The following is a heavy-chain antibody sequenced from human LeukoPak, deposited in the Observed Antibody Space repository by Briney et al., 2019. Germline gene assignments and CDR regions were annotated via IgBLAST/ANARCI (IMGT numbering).Heavy chain of an antibody. CDR2: IYTSGST. CDR3: ARTNGYPNYYFDY. Sequence: PSQTLSLTCTVSAGSISSGSYYWSWIRQPAGEGLEWIGRIYTSGSTNYNPSLKSRVTISVDTSKNQFSLKLSSVTAADTAVYYCARTNGYPNYYFDYWGQGTLVTVSS. CDR1: AGSISSGSYY. V-gene: IGHV4-61*02. D-gene: IGHD1-1*01. J-gene: IGHJ4*02.